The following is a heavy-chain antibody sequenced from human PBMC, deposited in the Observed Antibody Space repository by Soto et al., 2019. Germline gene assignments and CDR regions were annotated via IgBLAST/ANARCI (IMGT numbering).Heavy chain of an antibody. Sequence: ASVKASCKASGCTFSSYAISWVRQAPGQGLEWMGGIIPIFGTANYAQKFQGRVTINADKSTSTAYMELSSLRSEDTAVYYCARDPRKGYSSSWDYYSQHCGQGPLITFSS. J-gene: IGHJ1*01. CDR3: ARDPRKGYSSSWDYYSQH. CDR1: GCTFSSYA. D-gene: IGHD6-13*01. CDR2: IIPIFGTA. V-gene: IGHV1-69*06.